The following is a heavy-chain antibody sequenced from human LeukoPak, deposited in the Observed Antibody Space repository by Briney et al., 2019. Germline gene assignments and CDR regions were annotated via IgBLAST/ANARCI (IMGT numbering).Heavy chain of an antibody. D-gene: IGHD6-13*01. V-gene: IGHV3-33*01. J-gene: IGHJ4*02. CDR1: GFTFSSYA. CDR2: IWSDGNNK. CDR3: ARGQPGVAAAGNLDY. Sequence: PGGSLRLSCAASGFTFSSYAMHWVRQAPGKGLEWVAIIWSDGNNKYYADSVEGRFTISRDTSKNTLFLQMNSLRAEDTAVYYCARGQPGVAAAGNLDYWAREPWSPSPQ.